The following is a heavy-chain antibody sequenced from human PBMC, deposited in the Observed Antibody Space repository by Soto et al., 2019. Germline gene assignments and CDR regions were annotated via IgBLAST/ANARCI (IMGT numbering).Heavy chain of an antibody. J-gene: IGHJ3*02. CDR2: ISWNSGSI. D-gene: IGHD3-10*01. CDR3: AKEGPGELFINAFDI. Sequence: EVQLVESGGGLVQPGRSLRISCAASGFTFDDYAMHWVRQAPGKGLEWVSGISWNSGSIGYADSVKGRFTISRDNAKNSLYLQMNSLRAEDTALYYCAKEGPGELFINAFDIWGQGTMVTVSS. V-gene: IGHV3-9*01. CDR1: GFTFDDYA.